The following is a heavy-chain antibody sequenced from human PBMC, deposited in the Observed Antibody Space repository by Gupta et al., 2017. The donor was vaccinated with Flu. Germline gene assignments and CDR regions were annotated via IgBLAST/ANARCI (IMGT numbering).Heavy chain of an antibody. V-gene: IGHV3-9*01. J-gene: IGHJ3*02. CDR1: GFTFDDYA. CDR2: ISWNSGSI. Sequence: EVQLVESGGGLVQPGRSLRLSCAASGFTFDDYAMHWVRQAPGKGLEWVSGISWNSGSIGYADSVKGRFTISRDNAKNSLYLQMNSLRAEDTALYYCAKDAGYSYGYTAFDIWGQGTMVTVSS. D-gene: IGHD5-18*01. CDR3: AKDAGYSYGYTAFDI.